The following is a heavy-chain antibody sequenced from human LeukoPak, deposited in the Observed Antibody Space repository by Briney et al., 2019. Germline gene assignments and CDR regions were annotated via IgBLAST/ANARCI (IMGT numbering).Heavy chain of an antibody. CDR2: ISGSGGST. Sequence: GGSLRLSCAASGFTFSSYAMSWVRQAPGKGLEWVSAISGSGGSTYYADSVKGRFTISRDNSKNTLYLQTNSLRAEDTAVYYCAKDIVVVPAATPDYWGQGTLVTVSS. J-gene: IGHJ4*02. CDR1: GFTFSSYA. D-gene: IGHD2-2*01. V-gene: IGHV3-23*01. CDR3: AKDIVVVPAATPDY.